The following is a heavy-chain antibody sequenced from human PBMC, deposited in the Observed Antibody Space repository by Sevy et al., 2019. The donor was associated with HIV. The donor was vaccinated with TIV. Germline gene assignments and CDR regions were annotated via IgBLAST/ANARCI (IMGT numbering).Heavy chain of an antibody. CDR3: ARTHVALLRFLEDKWFDP. D-gene: IGHD3-3*01. CDR1: GGSIRTYY. Sequence: SETLSLTCTVSGGSIRTYYWSWIRLAPVKGLEWIGDLFDSGSTDDNSSLKSRVTISADTSKNQLSLKLTSVTAADTAIYYCARTHVALLRFLEDKWFDPWGQGSLVTVSS. CDR2: LFDSGST. J-gene: IGHJ5*02. V-gene: IGHV4-59*01.